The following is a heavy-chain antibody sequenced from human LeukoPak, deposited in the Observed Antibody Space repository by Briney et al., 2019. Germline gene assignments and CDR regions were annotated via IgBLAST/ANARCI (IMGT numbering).Heavy chain of an antibody. CDR2: IYYSGST. Sequence: KSSETLSLTCAVYGGSFSGYYWSWIRQPPGKGLEWIGSIYYSGSTYYNPSLKSRVTISVDTSKNQFSLKLSSVTAADTAVYYCARKWVDWFDPWGQGTLVTVSS. CDR3: ARKWVDWFDP. V-gene: IGHV4-34*01. D-gene: IGHD2-15*01. J-gene: IGHJ5*02. CDR1: GGSFSGYY.